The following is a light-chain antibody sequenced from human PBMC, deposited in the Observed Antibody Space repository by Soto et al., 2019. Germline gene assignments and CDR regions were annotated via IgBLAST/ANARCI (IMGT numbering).Light chain of an antibody. V-gene: IGLV2-14*01. CDR3: SSYTAFSTWV. CDR2: EVS. Sequence: QSALTQPASVSGSPGQSITISCTGTSNDVGGYNYVSWYQQHPGKAPQLKIYEVSNRPSGVSHRFSGSKSGDTASLTISGLQAEDGADYYCSSYTAFSTWVFGGGTKVTVL. J-gene: IGLJ3*02. CDR1: SNDVGGYNY.